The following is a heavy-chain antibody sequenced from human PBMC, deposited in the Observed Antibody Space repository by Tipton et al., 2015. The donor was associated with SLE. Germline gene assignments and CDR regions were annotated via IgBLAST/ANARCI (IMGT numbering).Heavy chain of an antibody. V-gene: IGHV3-7*01. CDR1: GFTFSNNW. CDR2: IREDGSEN. Sequence: SLRLSCAVSGFTFSNNWMAWVRQGPGKGLEWVAHIREDGSENFYVDSVRGRFAISRDNAQNSLYLHMNSLRVEDTAVYYCVREDQGSFYVTGACDVWG. D-gene: IGHD2/OR15-2a*01. J-gene: IGHJ3*01. CDR3: VREDQGSFYVTGACDV.